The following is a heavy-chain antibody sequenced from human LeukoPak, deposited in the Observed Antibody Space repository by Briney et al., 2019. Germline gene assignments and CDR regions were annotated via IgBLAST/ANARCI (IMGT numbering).Heavy chain of an antibody. CDR3: ARDAVAAAPGYYYYGMDV. V-gene: IGHV4-59*01. Sequence: SETLSLTCTVSGGSISSCYWSWIRQPPGKGLEWIGYIYYSGSTNYNPSLKSRVTISVDTSKNQFSLKLSSVTAADTAVYYCARDAVAAAPGYYYYGMDVWGQGTTVTVSS. D-gene: IGHD6-13*01. CDR2: IYYSGST. CDR1: GGSISSCY. J-gene: IGHJ6*02.